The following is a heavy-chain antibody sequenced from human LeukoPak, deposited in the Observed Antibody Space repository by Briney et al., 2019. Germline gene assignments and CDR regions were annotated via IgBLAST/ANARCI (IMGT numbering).Heavy chain of an antibody. D-gene: IGHD2-21*02. CDR2: IASDGSST. CDR1: GFTFSSYW. Sequence: GGSLRLSCAASGFTFSSYWMNWVRQAPGKGLVWVSRIASDGSSTTYADSVKGRFSISRDNAKNTLYLQMNSLRVEDTAVYYCARVHCGGDCYTFLYYYYYTMDVWGQGTTVTVSS. V-gene: IGHV3-74*01. J-gene: IGHJ6*02. CDR3: ARVHCGGDCYTFLYYYYYTMDV.